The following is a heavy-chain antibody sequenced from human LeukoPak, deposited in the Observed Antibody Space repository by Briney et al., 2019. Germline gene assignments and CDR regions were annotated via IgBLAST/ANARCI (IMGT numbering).Heavy chain of an antibody. J-gene: IGHJ4*02. CDR3: VKEYSSGWYEGGDY. CDR2: ISSSGSGGNT. D-gene: IGHD6-19*01. V-gene: IGHV3-23*01. Sequence: GGSLRLSCAASGVTLSSYAMSWARQAPGKGLEWVSGISSSGSGGNTYYADSVKGRFTISRDNSKNTLYLQMSSLRAEDTAVYYCVKEYSSGWYEGGDYWGQGTLVTVSS. CDR1: GVTLSSYA.